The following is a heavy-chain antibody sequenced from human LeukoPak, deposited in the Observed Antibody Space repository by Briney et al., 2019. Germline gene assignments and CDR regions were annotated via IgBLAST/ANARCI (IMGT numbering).Heavy chain of an antibody. J-gene: IGHJ4*02. CDR2: INHSGST. CDR3: ATTPGYSYGIIPY. Sequence: KPSETLSLTCAVYGGSFSGYYWSWIRQPPGKGLEWIGEINHSGSTNYNPSLKSRVTISVDTSKNQFSLKLSSVTAAATAVYYCATTPGYSYGIIPYWGQGTLVTVSS. CDR1: GGSFSGYY. D-gene: IGHD5-18*01. V-gene: IGHV4-34*01.